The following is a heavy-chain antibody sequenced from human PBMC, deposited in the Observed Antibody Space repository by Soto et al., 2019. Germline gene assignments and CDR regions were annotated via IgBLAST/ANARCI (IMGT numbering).Heavy chain of an antibody. Sequence: SETLSLTCAVYGGSFSGYYWSWIRQPPGKGLEWIGEINHSGSTNYNPSLKSRVTISVDTSKNQFSLKLSSVTAADTAVYYCARGRENWDDAFDIWGQGTMVTVSS. CDR1: GGSFSGYY. D-gene: IGHD7-27*01. V-gene: IGHV4-34*01. CDR2: INHSGST. CDR3: ARGRENWDDAFDI. J-gene: IGHJ3*02.